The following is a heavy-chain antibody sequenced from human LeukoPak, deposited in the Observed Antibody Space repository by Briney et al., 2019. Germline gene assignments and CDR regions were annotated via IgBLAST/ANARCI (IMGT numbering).Heavy chain of an antibody. J-gene: IGHJ4*02. Sequence: GGSLRLSCAASGFIFSSYGMDWVRQAPGKGLEWVAVISNDGSNKYYADSVKGRFTISRDNSKNTLDLQMDSLRAEDTAVYYCARMGFCSSISYYNHYWGPGTLITVSS. CDR2: ISNDGSNK. D-gene: IGHD2-2*02. CDR1: GFIFSSYG. V-gene: IGHV3-30*03. CDR3: ARMGFCSSISYYNHY.